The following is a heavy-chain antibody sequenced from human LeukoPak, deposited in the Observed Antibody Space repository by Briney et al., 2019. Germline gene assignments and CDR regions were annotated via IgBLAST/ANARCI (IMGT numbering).Heavy chain of an antibody. V-gene: IGHV3-23*01. J-gene: IGHJ6*02. CDR3: AKDKGAYYYNGMDV. CDR2: ISGSGGST. CDR1: GFTLSSYA. D-gene: IGHD3-16*01. Sequence: GGSLRLSCAASGFTLSSYAMSWVRQAPWKGLEWVSGISGSGGSTYYADSVKGRFTISRDNSKNTLYLQMNSLRAEDTAVYYCAKDKGAYYYNGMDVWGQGTTVTVSS.